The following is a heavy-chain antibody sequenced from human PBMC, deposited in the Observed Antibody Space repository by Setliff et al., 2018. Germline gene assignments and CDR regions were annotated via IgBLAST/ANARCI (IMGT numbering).Heavy chain of an antibody. CDR1: GSSITSSNW. V-gene: IGHV3-7*01. CDR3: ARDRGGGLYDY. J-gene: IGHJ4*02. CDR2: IKQDGSEK. Sequence: ASETLSLTCGVSGSSITSSNWWSWVRQAPGKGLEWVATIKQDGSEKFYVDSVKGRFTISRDNAKNSLYLQMDSLRVEDTAMYFCARDRGGGLYDYWGRGTLVTVSS. D-gene: IGHD3-16*01.